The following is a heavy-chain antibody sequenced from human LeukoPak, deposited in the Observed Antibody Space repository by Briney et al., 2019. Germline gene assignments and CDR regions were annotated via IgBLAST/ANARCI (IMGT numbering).Heavy chain of an antibody. J-gene: IGHJ5*01. Sequence: SETLSLTCTVSGGSISSSTYYWGWIRQAPGRGLEWIGSIFYTGNTYYTPSLKSRVTMSLDTSKNQFSLSLTSVTAADTAVYYCARQIAGVDPTDPNWFDSWAREPWSPSP. CDR2: IFYTGNT. CDR1: GGSISSSTYY. V-gene: IGHV4-39*07. D-gene: IGHD1-26*01. CDR3: ARQIAGVDPTDPNWFDS.